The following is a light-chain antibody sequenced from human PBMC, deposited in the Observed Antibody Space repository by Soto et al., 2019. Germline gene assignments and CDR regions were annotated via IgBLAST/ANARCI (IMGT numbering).Light chain of an antibody. V-gene: IGKV3-20*01. CDR1: QSVDSST. CDR3: QHCDYSLT. J-gene: IGKJ4*01. Sequence: EIVLTQSPGTLSLSPGERATLSCRASQSVDSSTLAWYQQKPGQAPRLLISGASNRATGIPDRFSGSGSGTDFTLAISRLEPEDFAVYYCQHCDYSLTFGGGTKVEIK. CDR2: GAS.